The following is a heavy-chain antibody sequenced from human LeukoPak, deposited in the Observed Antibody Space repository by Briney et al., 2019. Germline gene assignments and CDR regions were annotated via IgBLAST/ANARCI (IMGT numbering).Heavy chain of an antibody. J-gene: IGHJ3*02. D-gene: IGHD3-10*01. Sequence: SETLSLTCTVSGGSISGYYWSWIRQPPGKGLEWIGEINHSGSTNYNPSLKSRVTISVDTSKNQFSLKLSSVTAADTAVYYCARVGRGYYGSGKNAFDIWGQGTMVTVSS. CDR1: GGSISGYY. CDR2: INHSGST. CDR3: ARVGRGYYGSGKNAFDI. V-gene: IGHV4-34*01.